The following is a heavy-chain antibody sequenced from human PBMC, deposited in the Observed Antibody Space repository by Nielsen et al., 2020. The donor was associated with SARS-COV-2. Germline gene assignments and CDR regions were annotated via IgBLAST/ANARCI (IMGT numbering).Heavy chain of an antibody. D-gene: IGHD3-22*01. CDR2: IDPSDSYS. CDR3: ARAYESSGDY. CDR1: GYSFTDFW. V-gene: IGHV5-10-1*01. Sequence: GESLKISCKGSGYSFTDFWITWVRQAPGKGLEWMGRIDPSDSYSIYSPSFQGHVTISADESTNSAYLQWRSLKASDTAMYYCARAYESSGDYWGQGTQVTVSS. J-gene: IGHJ4*02.